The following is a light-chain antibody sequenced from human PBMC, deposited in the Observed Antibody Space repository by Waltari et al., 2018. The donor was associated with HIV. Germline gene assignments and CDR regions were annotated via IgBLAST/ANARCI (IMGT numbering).Light chain of an antibody. CDR2: GKN. Sequence: SSELTQDPSVSVALGQTVRITCQGDSLSSFYATWYRQKPGQAPALVIYGKNSRSSGIPDRFSGSSSGNTASLTITGAQAEDEADYYCNCRDICGNPLFGGGTKLTVL. CDR1: SLSSFY. CDR3: NCRDICGNPL. V-gene: IGLV3-19*01. J-gene: IGLJ3*02.